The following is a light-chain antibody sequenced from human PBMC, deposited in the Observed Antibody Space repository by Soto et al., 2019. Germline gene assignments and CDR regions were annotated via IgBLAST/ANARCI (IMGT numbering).Light chain of an antibody. CDR1: SSDVGGYTY. J-gene: IGLJ2*01. V-gene: IGLV2-11*01. Sequence: QTVVTQPRSVSGSPGQSVTISCTGTSSDVGGYTYVSWYQQHPGKAPKLMIYDVSQRPSGVPDRFSGSKSGNTASLTISGLQAEDEADYYCCSYAGSVVFGGGTKLTVL. CDR3: CSYAGSVV. CDR2: DVS.